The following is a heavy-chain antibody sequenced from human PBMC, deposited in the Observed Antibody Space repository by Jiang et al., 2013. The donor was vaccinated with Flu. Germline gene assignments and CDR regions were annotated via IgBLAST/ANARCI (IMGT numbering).Heavy chain of an antibody. V-gene: IGHV4-59*08. J-gene: IGHJ5*02. Sequence: GPGLVKPSGTPSLTCTVSGDSVSHYNWNWIRRPPGKGLEWIGYIYYNGDTPYNPSLESRVAISLDTSKNQFSLKLTSMTASDTAVYFCARRVVASGKFPHLNWFDPWGQGILVTVSS. CDR2: IYYNGDT. CDR1: GDSVSHYN. CDR3: ARRVVASGKFPHLNWFDP. D-gene: IGHD3-10*01.